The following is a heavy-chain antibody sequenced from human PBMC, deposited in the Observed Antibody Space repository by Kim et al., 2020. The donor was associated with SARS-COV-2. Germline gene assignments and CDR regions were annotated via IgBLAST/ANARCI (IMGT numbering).Heavy chain of an antibody. V-gene: IGHV3-21*01. J-gene: IGHJ4*02. Sequence: YYTDSVKGRFTISRDNAKNSLYLQMNSRRAEDTAVYYWARSSSGYYGFDYWGQGTLVTVSS. CDR3: ARSSSGYYGFDY. D-gene: IGHD3-22*01.